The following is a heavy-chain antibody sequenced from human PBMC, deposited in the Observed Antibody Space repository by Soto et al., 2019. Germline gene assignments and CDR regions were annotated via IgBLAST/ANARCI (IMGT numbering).Heavy chain of an antibody. Sequence: QVQLVQSGAEVKKPGSSVKVSCKASGGTFSSYAISWVRQAPGQGLEWMGGIIPIFGTANYAQKFQGRVTITADESTSTAYMELSSLRSEDTAVYYCARGKTMVRGVPSSPRWFDPWGQGTLVTVSS. D-gene: IGHD3-10*01. CDR1: GGTFSSYA. V-gene: IGHV1-69*01. CDR2: IIPIFGTA. CDR3: ARGKTMVRGVPSSPRWFDP. J-gene: IGHJ5*02.